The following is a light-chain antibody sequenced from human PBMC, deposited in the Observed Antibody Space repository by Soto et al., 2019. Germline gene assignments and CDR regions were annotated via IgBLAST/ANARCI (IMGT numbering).Light chain of an antibody. CDR1: QCLLHRSNNSNY. J-gene: IGKJ3*01. CDR3: QQYYSTLFT. Sequence: DIVGTHSRDSLVVSLGESPTIKLEQTQCLLHRSNNSNYLAWYQQKPGQPPRLLIYWASTRESGVPDRFSGSGSGTDFTLTISSLQAEDLEVYYCQQYYSTLFTFGPGTKVDIK. CDR2: WAS. V-gene: IGKV4-1*01.